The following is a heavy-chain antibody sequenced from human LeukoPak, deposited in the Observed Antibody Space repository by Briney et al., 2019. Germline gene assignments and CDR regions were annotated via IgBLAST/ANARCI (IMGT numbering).Heavy chain of an antibody. CDR3: ARDRGGAQDYGDFDAFDI. CDR1: GYTFTSYY. Sequence: GASVKVSCKASGYTFTSYYMHWVRQAPGQGLEWMGIINPSGGSTSYAQKFQGRVTMTRDTSTSTVYMELSSLRSEDTAVYYCARDRGGAQDYGDFDAFDIWGQGTMVTVSS. D-gene: IGHD4-17*01. V-gene: IGHV1-46*01. J-gene: IGHJ3*02. CDR2: INPSGGST.